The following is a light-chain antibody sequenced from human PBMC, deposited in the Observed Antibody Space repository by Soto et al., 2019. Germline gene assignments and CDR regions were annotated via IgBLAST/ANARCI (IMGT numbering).Light chain of an antibody. J-gene: IGKJ1*01. V-gene: IGKV1-9*01. CDR2: AAS. CDR1: QGISSY. Sequence: DIQLTQSPSFLSASVGDRVTITCRASQGISSYLAWYQQKPGKAPKLLIYAASTLQSGVPSRFSGSGSGTEFTPPIRRPQPENFSTYYCQQLNSYPRTFGQGTKVEIK. CDR3: QQLNSYPRT.